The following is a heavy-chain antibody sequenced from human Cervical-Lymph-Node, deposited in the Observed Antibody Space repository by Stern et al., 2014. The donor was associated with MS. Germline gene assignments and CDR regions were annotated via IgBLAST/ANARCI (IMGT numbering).Heavy chain of an antibody. V-gene: IGHV1-2*06. J-gene: IGHJ5*02. Sequence: QMQLVQSGAEVKKPGASMKVSCKASGYSFSDFYIHWVRQAPGQGLEWMGRINPKSGGTKYAQKFRGRVTMTSDTSSSTAHMELSRLKSDDTAIYYCTRGDLVIVSVVLGRFDPWGQGTLATVAS. CDR3: TRGDLVIVSVVLGRFDP. CDR1: GYSFSDFY. D-gene: IGHD2/OR15-2a*01. CDR2: INPKSGGT.